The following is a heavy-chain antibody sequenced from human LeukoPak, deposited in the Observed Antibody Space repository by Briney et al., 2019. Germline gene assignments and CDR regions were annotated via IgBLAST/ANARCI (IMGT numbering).Heavy chain of an antibody. J-gene: IGHJ4*02. Sequence: GGSLRLSCAASGFTFSSYWMIWVRQAPGKGLEWVANIKQDGSEKYYVDSVKGRFTISRDNAKNSLYLQMNSLRAEDTAVYYCARVVVVEASYYFDYWGQGTLVTVSS. CDR2: IKQDGSEK. CDR1: GFTFSSYW. CDR3: ARVVVVEASYYFDY. D-gene: IGHD6-6*01. V-gene: IGHV3-7*01.